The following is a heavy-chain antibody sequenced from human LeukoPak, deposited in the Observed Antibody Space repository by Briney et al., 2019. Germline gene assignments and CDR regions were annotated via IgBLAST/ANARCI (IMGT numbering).Heavy chain of an antibody. J-gene: IGHJ3*02. Sequence: GGSLRLSCSASGFTFSSYSMNWVRQAPGKGLEWVSSISSSSSYIYYADSVKGRFTISRDNAKNSLYLQMNSLRAEDTAVYYCARSMVRDSNDAFDIWGQGTMVTVSS. D-gene: IGHD3-10*01. CDR2: ISSSSSYI. V-gene: IGHV3-21*01. CDR3: ARSMVRDSNDAFDI. CDR1: GFTFSSYS.